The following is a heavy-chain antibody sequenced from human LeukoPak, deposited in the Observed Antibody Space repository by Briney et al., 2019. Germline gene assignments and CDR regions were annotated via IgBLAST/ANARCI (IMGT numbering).Heavy chain of an antibody. V-gene: IGHV1-8*01. CDR1: GYTFSSYD. J-gene: IGHJ2*01. CDR2: MNPSSGNT. Sequence: PGGSLRLSCAAPGYTFSSYDINWVRQAPGQGLEYMGWMNPSSGNTGYTQKFQGRITMTRDTSIGTAYMELSSLKSEDTALYYCTRMRGYTYGYWYLDLWGRGTLVTVSS. CDR3: TRMRGYTYGYWYLDL. D-gene: IGHD5-18*01.